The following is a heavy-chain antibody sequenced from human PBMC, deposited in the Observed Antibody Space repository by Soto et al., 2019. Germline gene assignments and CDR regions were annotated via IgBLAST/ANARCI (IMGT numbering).Heavy chain of an antibody. Sequence: PSETLSLTCTVSGGSISSYYWSWIRQPPGKGLEWIGYIYYSGSTNYNPSLKSRVTISVDTSKNQFSLKLRSVTAADTAVYYCATWGSEYCSGGSCYSGNWFDPWGQGTLVTVSS. D-gene: IGHD2-15*01. V-gene: IGHV4-59*01. CDR3: ATWGSEYCSGGSCYSGNWFDP. J-gene: IGHJ5*02. CDR2: IYYSGST. CDR1: GGSISSYY.